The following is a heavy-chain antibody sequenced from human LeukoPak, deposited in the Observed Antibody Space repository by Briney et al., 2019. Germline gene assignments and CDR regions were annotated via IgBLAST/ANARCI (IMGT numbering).Heavy chain of an antibody. J-gene: IGHJ4*02. CDR3: ARANDYIDY. Sequence: GGSLRLSCAASEFTFSRYTMNWVRQAPGKGLEWVSSISGSSTFIYYSDSVRGRFTISRDNAENSLYLQMSSLRVEDTAVYYCARANDYIDYWGQGVLVAVSS. V-gene: IGHV3-21*01. CDR1: EFTFSRYT. CDR2: ISGSSTFI.